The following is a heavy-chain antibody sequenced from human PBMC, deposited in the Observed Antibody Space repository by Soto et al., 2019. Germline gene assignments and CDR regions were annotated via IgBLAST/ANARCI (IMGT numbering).Heavy chain of an antibody. V-gene: IGHV4-34*01. CDR2: FNHSGDT. J-gene: IGHJ4*02. CDR1: GGSLSVYY. Sequence: PSETLSLTCAVYGGSLSVYYWSWIRQPPGKALEWIGEFNHSGDTNYNPSLKSRVTISVDTSKNQLFLNLSSVTAADTAMYYCARHHVRGRTTEGAAEFWGQGTLVTVSS. CDR3: ARHHVRGRTTEGAAEF. D-gene: IGHD1-26*01.